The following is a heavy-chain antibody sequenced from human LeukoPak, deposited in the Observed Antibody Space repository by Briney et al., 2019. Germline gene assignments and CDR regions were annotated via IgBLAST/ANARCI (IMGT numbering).Heavy chain of an antibody. CDR1: GFTFSTYW. CDR2: ISGDGSST. D-gene: IGHD3-10*01. Sequence: PGGSLRLSCAASGFTFSTYWMHWVRQAPGRGLVWVSRISGDGSSTSYADYVKGRFTISRDNAKNTLFLQMNSLRVDDTAGYYCTSGYASGSPDYWGQGTLVTVSS. CDR3: TSGYASGSPDY. J-gene: IGHJ4*02. V-gene: IGHV3-74*01.